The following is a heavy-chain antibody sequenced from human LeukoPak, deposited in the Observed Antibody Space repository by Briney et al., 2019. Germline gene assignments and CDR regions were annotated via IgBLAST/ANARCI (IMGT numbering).Heavy chain of an antibody. Sequence: ASVKVSCKASGGTFSSYAISWVRRAPGQGLEWMGRIIPIFGTANYAQKFQGRVTITTDESTSTAYMELSSLRSEDTAVYYCARDIAGATLRGWFDPWGQGTLVTVSS. CDR2: IIPIFGTA. D-gene: IGHD1-1*01. J-gene: IGHJ5*02. CDR1: GGTFSSYA. V-gene: IGHV1-69*05. CDR3: ARDIAGATLRGWFDP.